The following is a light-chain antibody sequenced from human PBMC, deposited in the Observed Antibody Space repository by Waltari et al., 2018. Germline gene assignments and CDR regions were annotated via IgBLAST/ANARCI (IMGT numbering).Light chain of an antibody. J-gene: IGKJ3*01. CDR3: HQYYNIPFT. Sequence: DIVMTQSPDSLAVSLGERATINCKSRQSVLYSSNNKNYLAWYQQKLGQTPKLLIYWASTRESGVPDRLSGSGSGTDVTLTISSLQAEDVAFYYCHQYYNIPFTFGPGTKVDIK. CDR1: QSVLYSSNNKNY. V-gene: IGKV4-1*01. CDR2: WAS.